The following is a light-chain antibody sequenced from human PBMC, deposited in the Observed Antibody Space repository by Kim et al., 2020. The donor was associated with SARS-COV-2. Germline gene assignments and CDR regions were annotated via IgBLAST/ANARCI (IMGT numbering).Light chain of an antibody. J-gene: IGKJ2*01. CDR2: GAS. V-gene: IGKV1-9*01. CDR1: QGINSF. CDR3: QQFQSYPYT. Sequence: SASLGDRVTISCRASQGINSFLAWFQQKPGKAPEHLIYGASILQSGVPSRFSGSGSGTEYSLTITGLQSEDFATYFCQQFQSYPYTFGQGTKLEIK.